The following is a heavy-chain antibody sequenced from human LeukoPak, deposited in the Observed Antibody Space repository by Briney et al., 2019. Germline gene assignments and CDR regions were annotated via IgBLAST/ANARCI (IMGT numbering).Heavy chain of an antibody. Sequence: ASVTVSCKASGYTFTGYYMHWVRQAPGQGLAWMGWINPNSGGTNYAQKFQGRVTMTRDTSISTAYMELSRLRSDDTAVYYCARAYRPANYYDSSGYGYYFDYWGQGTLVTVSS. CDR3: ARAYRPANYYDSSGYGYYFDY. CDR1: GYTFTGYY. D-gene: IGHD3-22*01. V-gene: IGHV1-2*02. J-gene: IGHJ4*02. CDR2: INPNSGGT.